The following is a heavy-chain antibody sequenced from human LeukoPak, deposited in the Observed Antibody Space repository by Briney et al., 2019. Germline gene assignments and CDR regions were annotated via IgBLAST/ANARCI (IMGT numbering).Heavy chain of an antibody. Sequence: GGSLRLSCAASGFTFSGYSMNWVRQAPGKGLEWVSSISSSSSYIYYADSVKGRFTISRDNAKNSLYLQMNSLRAEDTAVYYCARDGLGIGESLDYWGQGTLVTVSS. D-gene: IGHD3-10*01. CDR2: ISSSSSYI. CDR3: ARDGLGIGESLDY. CDR1: GFTFSGYS. J-gene: IGHJ4*02. V-gene: IGHV3-21*01.